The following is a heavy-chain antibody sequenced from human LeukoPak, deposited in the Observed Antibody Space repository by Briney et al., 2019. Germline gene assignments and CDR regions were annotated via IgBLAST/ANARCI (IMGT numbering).Heavy chain of an antibody. CDR1: GFTFSHYG. CDR3: AREGHYDILTGYSPVEYYFYYMDV. Sequence: QPGRSLRLSCEASGFTFSHYGIHWVRQTPGKGLEWVAAISSYGGEKHYADSVKGRFTISRDNSKSTLYLQMNSLRAEDTALYYCAREGHYDILTGYSPVEYYFYYMDVWGKGTTVTVSS. V-gene: IGHV3-30*04. D-gene: IGHD3-9*01. CDR2: ISSYGGEK. J-gene: IGHJ6*03.